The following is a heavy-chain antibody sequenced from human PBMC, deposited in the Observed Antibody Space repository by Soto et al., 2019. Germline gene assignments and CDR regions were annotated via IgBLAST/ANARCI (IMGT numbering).Heavy chain of an antibody. V-gene: IGHV3-15*07. J-gene: IGHJ4*02. Sequence: EVQLVESGGALVKPGGSLRLSCAASGFTFSKTWMNWVRQAPGKGLEWVGRIKANIDGGAIDYAAPVKGRFTISRDDSKNTVYLEMNSLYSEDTAVYYCTTVRTYWGQGTLVTVSS. CDR2: IKANIDGGAI. CDR1: GFTFSKTW. CDR3: TTVRTY.